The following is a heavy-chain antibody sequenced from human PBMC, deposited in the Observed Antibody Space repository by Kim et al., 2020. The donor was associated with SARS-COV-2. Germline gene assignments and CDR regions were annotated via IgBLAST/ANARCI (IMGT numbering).Heavy chain of an antibody. CDR3: ARGSRITMVRGVIGGDY. CDR1: GGSFSGYY. D-gene: IGHD3-10*01. V-gene: IGHV4-34*01. J-gene: IGHJ4*02. Sequence: SETLSLTCAVYGGSFSGYYWSWIRQPPGKGLEWIGEINHSGSTNYNPSLKSRVTISVDTSKNQFSLKLSSVTAADTAVYYCARGSRITMVRGVIGGDYWGPRNLVTVSS. CDR2: INHSGST.